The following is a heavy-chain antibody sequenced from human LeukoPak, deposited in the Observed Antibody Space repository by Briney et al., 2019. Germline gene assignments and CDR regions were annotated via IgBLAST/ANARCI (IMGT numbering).Heavy chain of an antibody. J-gene: IGHJ4*02. CDR2: ISSSSSYI. CDR3: ARGPSYGDRSDFLDY. D-gene: IGHD4/OR15-4a*01. Sequence: GGSLRLSCAASGFTFSSNAMHWVRQAPGKGLEWVSSISSSSSYIYYADSVKGRFTISRDNAKNSPYLQMNSLRAEDTAVYYCARGPSYGDRSDFLDYWGQGTLVTVSS. CDR1: GFTFSSNA. V-gene: IGHV3-21*01.